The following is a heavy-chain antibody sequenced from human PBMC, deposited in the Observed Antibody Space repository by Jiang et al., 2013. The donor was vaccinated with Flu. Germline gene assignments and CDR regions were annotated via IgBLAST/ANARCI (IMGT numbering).Heavy chain of an antibody. Sequence: TCAVSGGSISSSNWWSWVRQPPGKGLEWIGEIYHSGSTNYNPSLKSRVTISVDKSKNQFSLKLSSVTAADTAVYYCARLRSSWLGNAFDIWGQGTMVTVSS. CDR2: IYHSGST. D-gene: IGHD6-13*01. J-gene: IGHJ3*02. CDR3: ARLRSSWLGNAFDI. CDR1: GGSISSSNW. V-gene: IGHV4-4*02.